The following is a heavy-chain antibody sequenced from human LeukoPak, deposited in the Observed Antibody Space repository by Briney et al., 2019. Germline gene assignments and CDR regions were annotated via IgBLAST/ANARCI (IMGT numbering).Heavy chain of an antibody. CDR1: GFTFSSYA. Sequence: GGSLRLSCAASGFTFSSYATHWVRQAPGKGLEYVSAISSNGGSTYYANSVKGRFTISRDNSKNTLYLQMGSLRAEDMAVYYCATLGGGGYGGYWGQGTLVPVSS. V-gene: IGHV3-64*01. CDR2: ISSNGGST. D-gene: IGHD1-26*01. J-gene: IGHJ4*02. CDR3: ATLGGGGYGGY.